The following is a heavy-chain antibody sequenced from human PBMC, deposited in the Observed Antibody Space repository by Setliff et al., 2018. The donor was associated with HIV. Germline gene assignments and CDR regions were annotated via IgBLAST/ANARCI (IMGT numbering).Heavy chain of an antibody. V-gene: IGHV3-20*04. Sequence: PGESLRLSCIVSGFNFADYGMSWVRQVPGKGLEWVAGISWSGITTTYADSVKGRFTIFRDNAKNSLYMQMNTLGAEDTAFYYCAREYSEAAPHFDSWGQGTLVAVSS. J-gene: IGHJ5*01. D-gene: IGHD6-6*01. CDR2: ISWSGITT. CDR3: AREYSEAAPHFDS. CDR1: GFNFADYG.